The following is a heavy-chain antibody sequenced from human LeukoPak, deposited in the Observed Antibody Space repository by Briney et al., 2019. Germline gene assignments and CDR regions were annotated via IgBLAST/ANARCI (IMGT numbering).Heavy chain of an antibody. CDR2: ISYDGSNK. CDR1: GFTFSDYA. D-gene: IGHD2-21*01. J-gene: IGHJ5*02. V-gene: IGHV3-30-3*01. Sequence: GGSLRLSCAASGFTFSDYAMDWVRQAPGKGLEWVAFISYDGSNKYYADSLKGRFTISRDNSKNTLYLQMNSLRADDTAVYYCARDDWGFDPWGQGTLVTVSS. CDR3: ARDDWGFDP.